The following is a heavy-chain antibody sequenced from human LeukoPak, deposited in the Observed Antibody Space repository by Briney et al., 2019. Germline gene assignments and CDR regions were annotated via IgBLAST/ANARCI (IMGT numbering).Heavy chain of an antibody. V-gene: IGHV4-34*01. J-gene: IGHJ3*02. CDR3: ARAGWGNAFDI. D-gene: IGHD7-27*01. Sequence: SETLSLTCAVYGGSFSGYYWSWIRQPPGKGLEWIGEINHSGSTNYNPSLKSRVTISVDTSKNQFSLKLSSVTAADTAVYYCARAGWGNAFDIWGQGTMVTVSS. CDR1: GGSFSGYY. CDR2: INHSGST.